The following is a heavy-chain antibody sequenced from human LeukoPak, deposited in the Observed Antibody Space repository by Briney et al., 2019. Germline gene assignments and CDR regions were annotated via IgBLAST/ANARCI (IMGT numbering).Heavy chain of an antibody. CDR1: GFTFSSHA. Sequence: PGGSLRLSCAASGFTFSSHAIHWVRQAPGKGLEWVAVISYDGRNKYYADSVKGRFTISRDNSKDTLYLQMNSLRADDTAMYYCARDLTGSMDVWGQGPTVTVSS. V-gene: IGHV3-30*04. J-gene: IGHJ6*02. CDR3: ARDLTGSMDV. CDR2: ISYDGRNK. D-gene: IGHD1-14*01.